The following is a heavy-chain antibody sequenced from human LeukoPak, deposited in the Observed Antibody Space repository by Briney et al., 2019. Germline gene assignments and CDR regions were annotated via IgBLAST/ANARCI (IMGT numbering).Heavy chain of an antibody. CDR3: AKEYSGSFSPFPSYFDY. CDR2: ISWDGDSS. Sequence: GGSLRLSCAASGFTFDDYTMHSVRQVPEKGLEWVSLISWDGDSSSYADFVKGRFTISRDNSKNTLYLQMNSLRAEDTAVYYCAKEYSGSFSPFPSYFDYWGQGTLVTVSS. V-gene: IGHV3-43*01. D-gene: IGHD1-26*01. CDR1: GFTFDDYT. J-gene: IGHJ4*02.